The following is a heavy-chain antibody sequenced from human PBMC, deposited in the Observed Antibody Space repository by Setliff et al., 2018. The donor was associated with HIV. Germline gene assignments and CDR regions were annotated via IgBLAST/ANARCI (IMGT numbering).Heavy chain of an antibody. CDR2: ISVYNGNT. CDR3: ARVPRTGPLDY. Sequence: ASVKVSCKASGYTFTSYAIHWVRQAPGQGLEWMGWISVYNGNTNYAEKFQGRVTMTTDTSTSTAYMDLRSLRADDTALYYCARVPRTGPLDYWGQGTLVTVSS. V-gene: IGHV1-18*01. J-gene: IGHJ4*02. CDR1: GYTFTSYA.